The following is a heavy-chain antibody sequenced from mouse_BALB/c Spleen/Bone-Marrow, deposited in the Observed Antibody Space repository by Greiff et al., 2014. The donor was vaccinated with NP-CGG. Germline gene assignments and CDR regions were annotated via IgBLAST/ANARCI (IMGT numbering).Heavy chain of an antibody. D-gene: IGHD2-4*01. CDR2: INPYNDGT. CDR1: GYTFTSYV. J-gene: IGHJ3*01. CDR3: AREGSTMITTEAWFAY. Sequence: EVKLQESGPELVKPGASVKMSCKASGYTFTSYVMHWVKQKPGQGLEWIGYINPYNDGTKYNEKSKGKATLTSDKSSSTAYMELSSLTSEDSAVYYCAREGSTMITTEAWFAYWGQGLWSLSLQ. V-gene: IGHV1-14*01.